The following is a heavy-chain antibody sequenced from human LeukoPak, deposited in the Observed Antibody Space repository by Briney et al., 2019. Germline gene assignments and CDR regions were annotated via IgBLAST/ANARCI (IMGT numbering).Heavy chain of an antibody. CDR2: ISLDGSNK. CDR3: AKRIRNYDYGDYLDY. J-gene: IGHJ4*02. V-gene: IGHV3-30*18. Sequence: GGSLRLSCAASGFTFNNYGMHWVRQAPGEGLEWVAVISLDGSNKFYADSVTGRFTISRDNSRNTLYLQMNSLKTEDTAVYYCAKRIRNYDYGDYLDYWGQGTLVTVSS. D-gene: IGHD4-17*01. CDR1: GFTFNNYG.